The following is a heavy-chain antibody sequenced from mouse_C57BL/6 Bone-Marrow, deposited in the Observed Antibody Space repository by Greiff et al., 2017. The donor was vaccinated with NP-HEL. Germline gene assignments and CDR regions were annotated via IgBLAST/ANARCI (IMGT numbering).Heavy chain of an antibody. CDR3: ARCITTVVARWYFDV. D-gene: IGHD1-1*01. CDR1: GYTFTSYW. J-gene: IGHJ1*03. CDR2: IDPSDSYT. V-gene: IGHV1-50*01. Sequence: QVQLKQPGAELVKPGASVKLSCKASGYTFTSYWMQWVKQRPGQGLEWIGEIDPSDSYTNYNQKFKGKATLTVDTSSSTAYMQLSSLTSEDSAVYYCARCITTVVARWYFDVWGTGTTVTVSS.